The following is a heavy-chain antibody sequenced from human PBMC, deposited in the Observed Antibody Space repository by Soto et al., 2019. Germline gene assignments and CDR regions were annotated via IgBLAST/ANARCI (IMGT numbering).Heavy chain of an antibody. D-gene: IGHD3-10*01. CDR3: ARASPRGDAFDI. Sequence: GGSLRLSCTASGFTFSTSAMNWVRQAPGKGLEWVSSISSSSSYIYYADSVKGRFTISRDNAKNSLYLQMNSLRAEDTAVYYCARASPRGDAFDIWGQGTMVTVSS. CDR2: ISSSSSYI. J-gene: IGHJ3*02. CDR1: GFTFSTSA. V-gene: IGHV3-21*01.